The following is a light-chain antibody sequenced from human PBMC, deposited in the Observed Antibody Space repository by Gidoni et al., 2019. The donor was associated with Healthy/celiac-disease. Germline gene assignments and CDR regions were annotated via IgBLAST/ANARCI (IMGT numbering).Light chain of an antibody. V-gene: IGLV3-19*01. CDR2: GKN. CDR1: SLRSYY. CDR3: NSRDSSGIHVV. Sequence: SSELTQAPAVSVALGQTVRITCQGDSLRSYYASWYQQKPGQAPVLVIYGKNNRPSGIPDRFSGSSSGNTASLTITGAQAEDEADYYCNSRDSSGIHVVFGGGTKLTVL. J-gene: IGLJ2*01.